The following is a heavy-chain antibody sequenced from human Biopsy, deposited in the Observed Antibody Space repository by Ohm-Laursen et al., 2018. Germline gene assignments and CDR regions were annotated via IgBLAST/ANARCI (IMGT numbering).Heavy chain of an antibody. J-gene: IGHJ2*01. D-gene: IGHD1-26*01. CDR1: GYTFTDSY. CDR3: ARGGLNYWYFDL. CDR2: INPNSGGT. Sequence: ASVKVSCKASGYTFTDSYMHWVRQAPGQGLEWMGWINPNSGGTNYAQKFQGRVTMTRDTSMSTAYMELNRLRSDDTAVYYCARGGLNYWYFDLWGRGTLVTVAS. V-gene: IGHV1-2*02.